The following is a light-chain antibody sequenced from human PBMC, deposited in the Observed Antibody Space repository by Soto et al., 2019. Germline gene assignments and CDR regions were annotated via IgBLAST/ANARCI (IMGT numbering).Light chain of an antibody. J-gene: IGKJ4*01. V-gene: IGKV3-20*01. Sequence: ETVITQAPATLSVSPGERATLSCRASQSVNSNLACYQQKLGQAPRVLIFGASTRATGIPDRFSGSGSGTDFTLTISRLEPEDFAVYYCQQYGSSPLTFGGGTKVDIK. CDR1: QSVNSN. CDR3: QQYGSSPLT. CDR2: GAS.